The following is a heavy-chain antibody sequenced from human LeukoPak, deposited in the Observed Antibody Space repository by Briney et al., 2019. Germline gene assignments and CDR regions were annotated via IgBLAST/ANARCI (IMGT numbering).Heavy chain of an antibody. CDR2: LSGSGGTA. Sequence: GGSLRLSCATSGITLGGYAMRWVRQAPGKGLEWVSALSGSGGTASYADSVKGRFTISRDNSKNTVYLQMNNLRAEDTAVYYCAKLSAGAAFDYWGQGTMVTVSS. D-gene: IGHD3-16*02. J-gene: IGHJ4*02. CDR1: GITLGGYA. CDR3: AKLSAGAAFDY. V-gene: IGHV3-23*01.